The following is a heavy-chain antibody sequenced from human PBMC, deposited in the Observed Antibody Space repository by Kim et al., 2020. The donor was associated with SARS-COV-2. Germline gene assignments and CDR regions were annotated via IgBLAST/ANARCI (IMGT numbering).Heavy chain of an antibody. CDR2: GHT. V-gene: IGHV1-3*01. Sequence: GHTKSSHKFQGRVTITTDTSASTAYMELSSLRSEDTAVYYCARTLGLDVWGKGTTVTVSS. CDR3: ARTLGLDV. D-gene: IGHD7-27*01. J-gene: IGHJ6*04.